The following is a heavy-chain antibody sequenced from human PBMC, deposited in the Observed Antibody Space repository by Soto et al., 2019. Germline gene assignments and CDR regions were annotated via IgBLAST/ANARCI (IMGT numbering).Heavy chain of an antibody. CDR1: GFTFSSYA. D-gene: IGHD6-13*01. V-gene: IGHV3-23*01. Sequence: EVQLLESGGGLVQPGGSLRLSCAASGFTFSSYAMSWVRQAPGKGLEWVLAISGSGGSTYYADSVKGRFTISRDNSKNTLYLQMNSLRAEDTAVYYCAKILLLPGIAAAGTGPFDYWGQGTLVTVSS. CDR2: ISGSGGST. J-gene: IGHJ4*02. CDR3: AKILLLPGIAAAGTGPFDY.